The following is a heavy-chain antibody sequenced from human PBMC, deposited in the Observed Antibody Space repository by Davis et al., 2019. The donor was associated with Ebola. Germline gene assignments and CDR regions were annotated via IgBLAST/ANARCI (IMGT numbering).Heavy chain of an antibody. D-gene: IGHD2-2*01. CDR1: GSSFRTYD. V-gene: IGHV3-13*01. Sequence: GESLKISCAASGSSFRTYDMHWVCQVTGKTLEWVSAIGTAGDTYYPASVKGRFTISRENARNSLYLQMNSLRTEDTAVYYCVRPAFGSHYFDYWGQGILVTVSS. CDR3: VRPAFGSHYFDY. CDR2: IGTAGDT. J-gene: IGHJ4*02.